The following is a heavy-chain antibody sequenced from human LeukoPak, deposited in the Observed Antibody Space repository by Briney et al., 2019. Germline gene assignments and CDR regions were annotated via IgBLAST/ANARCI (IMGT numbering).Heavy chain of an antibody. CDR3: TRGYSSAWEGFDY. CDR2: LSDGGGYT. D-gene: IGHD6-25*01. Sequence: GGSLRLSCAASGFVFSNYAMSWVRQAPGKGLEWVSGLSDGGGYTYNADSVKGRFTISRDNSKQTLYLQMHSLRDEDTAIYYCTRGYSSAWEGFDYWGQGTLVTVSS. V-gene: IGHV3-23*01. J-gene: IGHJ4*02. CDR1: GFVFSNYA.